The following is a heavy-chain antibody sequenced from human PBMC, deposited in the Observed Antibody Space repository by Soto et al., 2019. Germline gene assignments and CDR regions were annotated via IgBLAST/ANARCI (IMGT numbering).Heavy chain of an antibody. V-gene: IGHV3-11*06. CDR3: ARCLRGYGVAYFDY. Sequence: QVQLVESGGGLVKPGGSLRLSCAASGFSFSDHFMSWIRQAPGKGLEWVSYISSSSSYTNYADSVKGRFTISRDNAKMSLYVQMNSLRAEDTAVYYCARCLRGYGVAYFDYWGQLTLVTVSS. CDR2: ISSSSSYT. CDR1: GFSFSDHF. J-gene: IGHJ4*02. D-gene: IGHD3-3*01.